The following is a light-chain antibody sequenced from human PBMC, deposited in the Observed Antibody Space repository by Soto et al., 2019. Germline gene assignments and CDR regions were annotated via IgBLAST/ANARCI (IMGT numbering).Light chain of an antibody. CDR1: QSVSSSY. CDR3: QRYNNWPPIT. V-gene: IGKV3-15*01. Sequence: EMVLTQSPATLSLSPGERATLSCRASQSVSSSYLAWYQQKPGQAPRLLIYGASTRATGVPARFSGSGSGTEFTLTISSLQSEDSAVYYCQRYNNWPPITFGKGTRREIK. CDR2: GAS. J-gene: IGKJ5*01.